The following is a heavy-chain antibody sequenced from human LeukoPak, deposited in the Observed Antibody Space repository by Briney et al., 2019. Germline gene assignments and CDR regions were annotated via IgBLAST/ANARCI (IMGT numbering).Heavy chain of an antibody. J-gene: IGHJ6*03. D-gene: IGHD6-13*01. CDR3: ASSSSWYYYYMDV. V-gene: IGHV4-34*01. CDR1: GGSFSGYY. Sequence: PSETLSLTCAVYGGSFSGYYWSWIRQPPGKGLEWIGEINHSGSTNYNPSLKSRVTISVDTSKNQFSLKLSSVTAADTAVYYCASSSSWYYYYMDVWAKGPRSPSP. CDR2: INHSGST.